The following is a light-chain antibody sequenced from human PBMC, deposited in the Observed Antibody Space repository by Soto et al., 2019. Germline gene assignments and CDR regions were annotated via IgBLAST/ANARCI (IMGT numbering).Light chain of an antibody. J-gene: IGKJ3*01. CDR3: QQSSNSPVT. CDR2: DAS. Sequence: EIVLTQSPATLSLSPGERATLSCRASQSVSSYLAWYQQRHGQAPRLLIYDASNRAAGIPARFSGSGSGTDFTLTIISLEHEDFALYYCQQSSNSPVTFGPGTKVAIK. CDR1: QSVSSY. V-gene: IGKV3-11*01.